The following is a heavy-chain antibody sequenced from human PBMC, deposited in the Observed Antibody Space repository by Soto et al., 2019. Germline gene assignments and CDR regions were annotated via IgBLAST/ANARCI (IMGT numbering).Heavy chain of an antibody. CDR1: GFTFSSYA. Sequence: PGGSLRLSCAASGFTFSSYAMHWVRQAPGKGLEWVAVISYDGSNKYYADSVKGRFTISRDNSKNTLYLQMSSLRAQDKAVYYCASLIAARPGYWGPGTLVTVYS. V-gene: IGHV3-30-3*01. CDR3: ASLIAARPGY. D-gene: IGHD6-6*01. CDR2: ISYDGSNK. J-gene: IGHJ4*02.